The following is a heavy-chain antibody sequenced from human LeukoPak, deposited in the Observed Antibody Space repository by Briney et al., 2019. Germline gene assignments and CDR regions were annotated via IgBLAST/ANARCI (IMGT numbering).Heavy chain of an antibody. CDR1: GFTFSSYA. Sequence: LPGGSLRLSCAASGFTFSSYAMSWVRQAPGEGLEWVSSISGSGGTTYYAESVKGRFTISRDNSKNTLYLQMNSLRAEETAVYYCAKGLSSGWNLKGSDYWGQGTLVIVSS. V-gene: IGHV3-23*01. CDR2: ISGSGGTT. D-gene: IGHD6-19*01. CDR3: AKGLSSGWNLKGSDY. J-gene: IGHJ4*02.